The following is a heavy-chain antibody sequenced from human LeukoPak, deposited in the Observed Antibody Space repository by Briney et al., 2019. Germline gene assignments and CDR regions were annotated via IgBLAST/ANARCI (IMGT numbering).Heavy chain of an antibody. Sequence: PSETLSLTCTVSGGSISSYYWSWIRQPPGKGLEWIGYIYYSGSTNYNPSLKSRVTISVDTSKNQFSLKLSSVTAADAAVYYCARVDSSGFDIWGQGTMVTVSS. CDR1: GGSISSYY. V-gene: IGHV4-59*01. D-gene: IGHD3-22*01. J-gene: IGHJ3*02. CDR2: IYYSGST. CDR3: ARVDSSGFDI.